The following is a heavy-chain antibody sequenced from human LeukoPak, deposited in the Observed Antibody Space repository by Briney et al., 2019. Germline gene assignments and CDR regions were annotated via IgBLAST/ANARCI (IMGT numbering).Heavy chain of an antibody. CDR1: GYTFTDYY. CDR3: TREARAGNWFDP. J-gene: IGHJ5*02. CDR2: INPDTGGT. Sequence: APVKVSCKASGYTFTDYYIHWVRPAPGQGLEWMGWINPDTGGTNYAQKFQGRVTMTRDTSISTVYMELSRLRSDDTADFYCTREARAGNWFDPWGQGTLVTVSS. V-gene: IGHV1-2*02. D-gene: IGHD5-12*01.